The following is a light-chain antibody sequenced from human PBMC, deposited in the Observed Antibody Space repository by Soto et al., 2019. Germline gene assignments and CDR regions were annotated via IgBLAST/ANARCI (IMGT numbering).Light chain of an antibody. CDR2: YAS. Sequence: EILMTQSPATLSVSPWEIATFSCRASQSVSSNLAWYQQKPGRAPRLLMYYASTRATDIPARFSGSGSGTEFTLTISSLQSEDFAVYYCQQYTNWPMYTFGPGTKVDIK. CDR1: QSVSSN. V-gene: IGKV3-15*01. CDR3: QQYTNWPMYT. J-gene: IGKJ2*01.